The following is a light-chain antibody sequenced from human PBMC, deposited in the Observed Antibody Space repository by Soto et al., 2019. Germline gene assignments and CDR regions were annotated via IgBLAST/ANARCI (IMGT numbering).Light chain of an antibody. CDR2: KAS. CDR3: QLDTSYLWR. J-gene: IGKJ1*01. V-gene: IGKV1-5*03. CDR1: QSIGSW. Sequence: DLQMTQSPSTLYDSVVDRVAITCRASQSIGSWVAWYQQKPGKAPKVLISKASTLESGVPARFSGSGSGTEFTLTISSLQPDDVATYYCQLDTSYLWRFAEGTKVDIK.